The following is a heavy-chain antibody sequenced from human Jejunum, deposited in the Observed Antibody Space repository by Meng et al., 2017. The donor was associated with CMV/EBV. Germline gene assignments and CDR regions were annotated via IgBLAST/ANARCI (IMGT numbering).Heavy chain of an antibody. D-gene: IGHD1-26*01. Sequence: FSSYSLTWVRQAPGKGLEWVSSVSSGSGYIYYADAVKGRFTISRDNAKTSLYLQMNSLRDEDTAVYYCAKCPPRYSGSTYYLDYWGQGTLVTVSS. V-gene: IGHV3-21*04. CDR3: AKCPPRYSGSTYYLDY. CDR2: VSSGSGYI. J-gene: IGHJ4*02. CDR1: FSSYS.